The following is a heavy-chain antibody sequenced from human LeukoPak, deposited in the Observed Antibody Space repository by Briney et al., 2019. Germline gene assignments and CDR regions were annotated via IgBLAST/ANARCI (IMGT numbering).Heavy chain of an antibody. J-gene: IGHJ4*02. CDR2: VDPEDGET. CDR3: ATPPYDREWHDF. D-gene: IGHD2-21*01. V-gene: IGHV1-69-2*01. CDR1: GYTFIDYY. Sequence: ASVKISCKASGYTFIDYYIHWILQAPGKGLEWMGRVDPEDGETIYAERFQGRITITADTSSDTAYLELASLTPADTAVYWCATPPYDREWHDFWGQGTLVTVSS.